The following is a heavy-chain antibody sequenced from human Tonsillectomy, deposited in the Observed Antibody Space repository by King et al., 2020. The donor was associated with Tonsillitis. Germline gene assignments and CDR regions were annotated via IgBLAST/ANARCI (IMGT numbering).Heavy chain of an antibody. Sequence: VQLVESGGGLVKRGGSLRISCAASGFTFSNAWMNWVRQAPGKGLEWVGRIKSKTDGGTTDYAAPVKGRFTISRDDSKKTLYLQMNSLKTEDTAVYYCTTGIVVVPHIDYWGQGTLVTVSS. CDR1: GFTFSNAW. CDR2: IKSKTDGGTT. J-gene: IGHJ4*02. CDR3: TTGIVVVPHIDY. D-gene: IGHD2-2*01. V-gene: IGHV3-15*01.